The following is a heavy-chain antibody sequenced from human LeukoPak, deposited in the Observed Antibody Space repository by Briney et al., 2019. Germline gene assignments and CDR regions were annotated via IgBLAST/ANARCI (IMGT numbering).Heavy chain of an antibody. J-gene: IGHJ4*02. CDR2: IIPIFGTA. D-gene: IGHD3-10*01. CDR1: GGTFSSYA. CDR3: ASGGSGSSVYYFDY. Sequence: SVKVSCKASGGTFSSYAISWVRQVPGQGLEWMGGIIPIFGTANYAQKFQGRVTITADESTSTAYMELSSLRSEDTAVYYCASGGSGSSVYYFDYWGQGTLVTVSS. V-gene: IGHV1-69*13.